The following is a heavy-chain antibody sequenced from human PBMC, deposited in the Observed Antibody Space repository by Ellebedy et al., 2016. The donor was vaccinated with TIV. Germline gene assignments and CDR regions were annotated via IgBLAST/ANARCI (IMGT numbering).Heavy chain of an antibody. J-gene: IGHJ3*01. CDR1: GDTFSNYA. CDR2: SIPFLDIT. CDR3: ARDFSTHYYPDAFDV. D-gene: IGHD3-22*01. Sequence: AASVKVFCKASGDTFSNYAITWARQAPGQGLEWMAMSIPFLDITNYAQKFRDRVTITADRSTSTAYMELGSLRSEDTAVYYFARDFSTHYYPDAFDVWGQGTLVSISS. V-gene: IGHV1-69*04.